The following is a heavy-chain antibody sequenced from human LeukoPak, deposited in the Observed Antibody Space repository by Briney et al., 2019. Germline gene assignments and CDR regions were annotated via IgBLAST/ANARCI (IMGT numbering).Heavy chain of an antibody. J-gene: IGHJ4*02. CDR1: GGSFSGYY. CDR2: INHSGST. CDR3: ARRDYGDYVTDFDY. V-gene: IGHV4-34*01. Sequence: SETLSLTCAVYGGSFSGYYWSWIRQPPGKGLEWIGEINHSGSTNYNPSLKSRVTISVDTSKNQFSLKLSSVTAADTAVYYCARRDYGDYVTDFDYWGQGTLVTVSS. D-gene: IGHD4-17*01.